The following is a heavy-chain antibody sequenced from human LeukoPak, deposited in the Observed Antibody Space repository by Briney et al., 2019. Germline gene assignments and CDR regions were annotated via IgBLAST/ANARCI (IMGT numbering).Heavy chain of an antibody. CDR1: GGSISSYY. J-gene: IGHJ6*02. V-gene: IGHV4-4*07. CDR2: IYTSGST. CDR3: AREGSRDYYYYYGMDV. D-gene: IGHD2-21*02. Sequence: PSETLSLTCTASGGSISSYYWSWIRQPAGKGLEWIGRIYTSGSTNYNPSLKSRVTMSVDTSKNQFSLKLSSVTAADTAVYYCAREGSRDYYYYYGMDVWGQGTTVTVSS.